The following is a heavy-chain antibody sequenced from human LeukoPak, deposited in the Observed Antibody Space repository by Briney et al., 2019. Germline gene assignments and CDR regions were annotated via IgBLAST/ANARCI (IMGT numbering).Heavy chain of an antibody. CDR3: ARDNSVRDEAWWFNP. J-gene: IGHJ5*02. CDR1: GYTFTDYF. CDR2: MNPKSGAT. D-gene: IGHD5-24*01. Sequence: GASVKVSCKTSGYTFTDYFINWVRQAPGQGLEWMGWMNPKSGATDYARKFQGRVTMTRDMSTSTDYLELSSLRSEDTAVYYCARDNSVRDEAWWFNPWGQGTLVTVSS. V-gene: IGHV1-2*02.